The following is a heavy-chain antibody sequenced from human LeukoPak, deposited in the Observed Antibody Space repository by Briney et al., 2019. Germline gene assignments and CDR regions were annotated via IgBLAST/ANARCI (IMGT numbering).Heavy chain of an antibody. CDR1: GFTFSTYS. V-gene: IGHV3-48*04. J-gene: IGHJ4*02. CDR3: ARPSSVLDMGFIPFDF. D-gene: IGHD3-16*02. Sequence: GGSLRLSCAASGFTFSTYSMNWVRQAPGKGLEWVSYISSSGGTIYYADSVKGRFTISRDNAKNSLYLQMNSLRAEDTAVYYCARPSSVLDMGFIPFDFWGQGTLVTVSS. CDR2: ISSSGGTI.